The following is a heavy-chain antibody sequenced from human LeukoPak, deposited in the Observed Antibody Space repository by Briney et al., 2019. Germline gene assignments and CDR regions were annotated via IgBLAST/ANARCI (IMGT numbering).Heavy chain of an antibody. CDR2: IRYDGSNK. Sequence: GGSLRLSCAASGFTFSSYSMNWVRQAPGKGLEWVAFIRYDGSNKYYADSVKSRFTISRDNSKNTLYLQMNSLRAEDTAVYYCAKDPTGYSSSWYEGYYFDYWGQGTLVTVSS. D-gene: IGHD6-13*01. CDR3: AKDPTGYSSSWYEGYYFDY. V-gene: IGHV3-30*02. CDR1: GFTFSSYS. J-gene: IGHJ4*02.